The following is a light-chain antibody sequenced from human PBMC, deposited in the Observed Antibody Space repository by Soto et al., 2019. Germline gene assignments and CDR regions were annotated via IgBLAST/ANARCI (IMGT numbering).Light chain of an antibody. V-gene: IGKV4-1*01. CDR3: QQYGSSPPIT. J-gene: IGKJ5*01. Sequence: DIVMTQSPDSLAVSLGERATVNCKSSQSVLYRSNNNNYLAWYQQKPGQPPKLLIYWASTRESGVPDRFSGSGSGTDFTLTISRLEPEDFAVYYCQQYGSSPPITFGQGTRL. CDR1: QSVLYRSNNNNY. CDR2: WAS.